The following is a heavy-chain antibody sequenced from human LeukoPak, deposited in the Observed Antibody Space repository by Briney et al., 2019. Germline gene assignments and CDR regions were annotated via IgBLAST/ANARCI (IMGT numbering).Heavy chain of an antibody. CDR1: GGSITTYY. CDR3: ARLSTATTSFDY. Sequence: SETLSLTCTVSGGSITTYYWSWIRQPAGKGLEWIGRIYTSGTTHYNPSLKSRVTMSVDTSKNQFSLNLSSVTAADTAVYYCARLSTATTSFDYWGQGTLVTVSS. J-gene: IGHJ4*02. V-gene: IGHV4-4*07. D-gene: IGHD4-17*01. CDR2: IYTSGTT.